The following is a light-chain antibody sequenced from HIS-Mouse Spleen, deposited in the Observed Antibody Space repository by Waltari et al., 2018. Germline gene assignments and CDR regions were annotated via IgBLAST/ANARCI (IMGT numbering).Light chain of an antibody. CDR2: GAS. Sequence: EIVLTQSPCTLSLSPGERATLSCRASQSVSSSYLAWYQQKPGQAPRLLIYGASSRATGIPDRFSGSGSETDFTITISRLEPEDFAVYYCQQYGSSRTFGQGTKVEIK. CDR1: QSVSSSY. CDR3: QQYGSSRT. J-gene: IGKJ1*01. V-gene: IGKV3-20*01.